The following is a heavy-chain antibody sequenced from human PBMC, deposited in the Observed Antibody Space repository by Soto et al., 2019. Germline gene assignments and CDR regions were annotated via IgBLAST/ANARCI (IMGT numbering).Heavy chain of an antibody. CDR2: IYNSGST. V-gene: IGHV4-59*08. J-gene: IGHJ4*02. CDR3: ASMGYHYGSGSYPLDY. D-gene: IGHD3-10*01. Sequence: WTWIRQPPGKGLVWIGFIYNSGSTHYNPSLRSRVTISVDTSKNQFSLKLRSVTAADTAVYYCASMGYHYGSGSYPLDYWGQGTLVTVSS.